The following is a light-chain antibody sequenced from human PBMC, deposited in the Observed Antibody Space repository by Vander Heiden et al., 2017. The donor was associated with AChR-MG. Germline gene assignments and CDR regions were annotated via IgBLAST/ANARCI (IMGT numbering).Light chain of an antibody. J-gene: IGLJ3*02. CDR1: ISHVGSNNL. CDR3: FSYAGSSTWV. Sequence: QSALTQPAPVSGSPGQSFTIPCPGTISHVGSNNLVSWYQQHPGKAHKLMIDEGSKRPSRVSTRFSGSKSGNTASLTISGLQAEDEADYYCFSYAGSSTWVFGGGTKLTVL. CDR2: EGS. V-gene: IGLV2-23*01.